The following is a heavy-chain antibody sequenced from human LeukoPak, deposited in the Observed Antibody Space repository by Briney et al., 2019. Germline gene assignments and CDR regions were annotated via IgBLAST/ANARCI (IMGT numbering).Heavy chain of an antibody. CDR3: ARGDFWSGVTDY. J-gene: IGHJ4*02. Sequence: SVKVSCKASGGTFSSYAISWVRQAPGQGLEWMGGIIPIFGTANYAQKFQGRVTITADESTSTAYMELSSLRSEDTAVYYCARGDFWSGVTDYWGQGTLVTVSS. CDR2: IIPIFGTA. CDR1: GGTFSSYA. V-gene: IGHV1-69*13. D-gene: IGHD3-3*01.